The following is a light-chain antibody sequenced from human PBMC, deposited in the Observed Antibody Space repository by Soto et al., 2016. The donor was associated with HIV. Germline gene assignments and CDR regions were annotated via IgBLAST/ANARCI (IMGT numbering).Light chain of an antibody. V-gene: IGLV3-21*03. J-gene: IGLJ2*01. CDR2: DDS. CDR3: QVWDRSSDHVV. CDR1: NIGSQS. Sequence: SYELTQPPSVSVALGKTATITCGGDNIGSQSVHWHQQRPGQAPILVVFDDSDRPSRIPDRFSGSKSGNTATLSIIRVEAGDEADHYCQVWDRSSDHVVFGGGTKVSVL.